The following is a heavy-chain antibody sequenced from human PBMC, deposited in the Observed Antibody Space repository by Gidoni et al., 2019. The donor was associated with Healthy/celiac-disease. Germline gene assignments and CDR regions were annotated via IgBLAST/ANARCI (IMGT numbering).Heavy chain of an antibody. CDR1: GGSFCSSSYY. J-gene: IGHJ1*01. CDR3: ARLYYYDSSGYYYVGEYFQH. CDR2: VYYSRST. Sequence: QLQLQESGPGLVKPSDTLSLNCTVSGGSFCSSSYYVGWIRQHPGKGLEWIGSVYYSRSTYNNPSLKSRVTISVETSKNQCSLKLSFVTAADTAVYYCARLYYYDSSGYYYVGEYFQHWGQGTLVTVSS. V-gene: IGHV4-39*01. D-gene: IGHD3-22*01.